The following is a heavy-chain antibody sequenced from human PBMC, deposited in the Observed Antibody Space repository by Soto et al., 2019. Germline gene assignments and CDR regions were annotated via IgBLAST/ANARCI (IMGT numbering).Heavy chain of an antibody. Sequence: GGSLRLSCAASGFTFSNAWMSWVRQAPGKGLEWVGRIKSKTDGGTTDYAAPVKGRFTISRDDSKNTLYLQMNSLKTEDTAVYYCTTDLILAATFDYWGKGTLVTVSS. J-gene: IGHJ4*02. CDR2: IKSKTDGGTT. D-gene: IGHD2-15*01. V-gene: IGHV3-15*01. CDR1: GFTFSNAW. CDR3: TTDLILAATFDY.